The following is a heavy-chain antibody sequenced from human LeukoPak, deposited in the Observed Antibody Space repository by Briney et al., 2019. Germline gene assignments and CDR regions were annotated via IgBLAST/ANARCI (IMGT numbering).Heavy chain of an antibody. CDR2: INHSGST. V-gene: IGHV4-34*01. CDR1: GGSFSGYY. D-gene: IGHD1-26*01. CDR3: ARGLYSGSDNGVEGFDY. Sequence: SETLSLTCAVYGGSFSGYYWSWIRQPPGKGLEWIGEINHSGSTNYNPSLKSRVTISVETSKNQFSLKMSFVTDADTAVYYCARGLYSGSDNGVEGFDYWGQGTLVTVSS. J-gene: IGHJ4*02.